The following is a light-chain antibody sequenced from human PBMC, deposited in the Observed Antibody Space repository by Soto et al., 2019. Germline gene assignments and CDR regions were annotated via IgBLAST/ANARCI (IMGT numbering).Light chain of an antibody. CDR3: QQRSNWPIFN. J-gene: IGKJ3*01. V-gene: IGKV3-11*01. CDR2: DAA. Sequence: EIVLTQSPGTLSLFPGERATLSCRASQSVSDFLAWYQQKPGQAPRLLIYDAAKRAPGIPARFSGSGSGTDFTLTISSLEPEDSAVYSCQQRSNWPIFNFGPGTKV. CDR1: QSVSDF.